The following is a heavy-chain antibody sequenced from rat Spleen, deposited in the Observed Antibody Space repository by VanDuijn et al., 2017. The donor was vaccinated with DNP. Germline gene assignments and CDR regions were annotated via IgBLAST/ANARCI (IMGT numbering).Heavy chain of an antibody. Sequence: EVQLVGSAGGSVQPGGSLKLSCAASGFTFSDYYMAWVRQAPTKGLEWVASISYDGGSTYYRDSVKGRFTISRDNAKSSLFLQMDSLRSEDTATYYCSTGVGGPDYWGQGVMVTVSS. CDR3: STGVGGPDY. CDR2: ISYDGGST. V-gene: IGHV5-20*01. J-gene: IGHJ2*01. CDR1: GFTFSDYY.